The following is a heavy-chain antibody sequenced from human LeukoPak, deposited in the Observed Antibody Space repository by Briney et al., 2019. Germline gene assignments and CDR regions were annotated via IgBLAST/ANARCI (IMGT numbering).Heavy chain of an antibody. V-gene: IGHV1-69*04. CDR2: IIPIFGIA. CDR3: ARDSSGYYQIRCFDY. Sequence: GSSVKVSCKASGGTFSSYAISWVRQAPGQGLEWMGRIIPIFGIANYAQKFQGRVTITADKSTSTAYMELSSLRSEDTAVYYCARDSSGYYQIRCFDYWGQGTLVTVSS. CDR1: GGTFSSYA. J-gene: IGHJ4*02. D-gene: IGHD3-22*01.